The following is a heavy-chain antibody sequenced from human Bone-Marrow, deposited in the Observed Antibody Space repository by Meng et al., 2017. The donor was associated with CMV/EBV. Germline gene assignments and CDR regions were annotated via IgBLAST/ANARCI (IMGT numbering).Heavy chain of an antibody. Sequence: LEESGPGLVKPSETLSITCTDSGGSISSRGYEWGGIRQPPGKGLEWIGSIYYSGSTYYNPSLKSGVTISVDTSKNQFSLKLSSVTAADTAVYYCARDPPEPTAGGFDYWGQGTLVTVSS. D-gene: IGHD6-13*01. V-gene: IGHV4-39*07. CDR2: IYYSGST. CDR3: ARDPPEPTAGGFDY. CDR1: GGSISSRGYE. J-gene: IGHJ4*02.